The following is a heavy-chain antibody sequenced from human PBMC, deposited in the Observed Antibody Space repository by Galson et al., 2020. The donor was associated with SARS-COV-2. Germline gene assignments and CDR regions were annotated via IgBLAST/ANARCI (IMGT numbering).Heavy chain of an antibody. CDR3: AKDFEGDQYYYYGMDV. V-gene: IGHV3-33*06. CDR1: GFTFSSYG. J-gene: IGHJ6*02. CDR2: IWYDGSNK. D-gene: IGHD3-16*01. Sequence: GESLKISCAASGFTFSSYGMHWVRQAPGKGLEWVAVIWYDGSNKYYADSVKGRFTISRDNSKNTLYLQMNSLRAEDTAVYYCAKDFEGDQYYYYGMDVWGQGTTVTVSS.